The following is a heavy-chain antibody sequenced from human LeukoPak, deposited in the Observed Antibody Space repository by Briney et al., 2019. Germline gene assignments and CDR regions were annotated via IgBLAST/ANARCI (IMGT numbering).Heavy chain of an antibody. CDR3: ARGWGDCSTISCYTGGDAFDI. J-gene: IGHJ3*02. D-gene: IGHD2-2*02. Sequence: GGSLRLSCAASGFTFSGYWMSWVRQAPRRGLEWVANIKQDGSEKYYVDSVKGRFTISRDNAKNSLFLQMNSLRAEDTALYYRARGWGDCSTISCYTGGDAFDIWGQGTVVTVSS. CDR1: GFTFSGYW. V-gene: IGHV3-7*01. CDR2: IKQDGSEK.